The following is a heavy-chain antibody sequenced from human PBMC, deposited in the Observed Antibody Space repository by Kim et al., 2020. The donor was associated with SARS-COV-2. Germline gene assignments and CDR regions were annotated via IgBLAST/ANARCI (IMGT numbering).Heavy chain of an antibody. D-gene: IGHD4-17*01. CDR3: TRLQEGDYSYYYYGMDV. Sequence: GGSLRLSCTASGFTFGDYAMSWVRQAPGKGLEWVGFIRSKAYGGTTEYAASVKGRFTISRDDSKSIAYLQMNSLKTEDTAVYYCTRLQEGDYSYYYYGMDVWGQGTTVTVSS. CDR1: GFTFGDYA. V-gene: IGHV3-49*04. CDR2: IRSKAYGGTT. J-gene: IGHJ6*02.